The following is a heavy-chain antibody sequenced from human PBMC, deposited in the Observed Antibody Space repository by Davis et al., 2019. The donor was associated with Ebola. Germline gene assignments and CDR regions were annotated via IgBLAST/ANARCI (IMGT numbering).Heavy chain of an antibody. D-gene: IGHD5-12*01. V-gene: IGHV1-46*03. J-gene: IGHJ3*02. CDR1: RDIFSTYT. CDR3: TTPGGQDSGYDVFDI. CDR2: INPNDGRT. Sequence: ASVKVSCKASRDIFSTYTIHWVRQAPGQGLEWMGMINPNDGRTIYAQKFQGRVTVTRDTSTTTVYMDLSSLRSEDTALYYCTTPGGQDSGYDVFDIWGQGTMVTVSS.